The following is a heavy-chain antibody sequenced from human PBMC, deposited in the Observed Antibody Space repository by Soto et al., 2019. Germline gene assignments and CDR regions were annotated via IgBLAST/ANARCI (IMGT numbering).Heavy chain of an antibody. CDR2: ISSSSSYT. D-gene: IGHD4-17*01. CDR3: ARVGLERYGDYEYYFDY. V-gene: IGHV3-11*06. J-gene: IGHJ4*02. Sequence: QVQLVESGGGLVKPGGSLRLSCAASGFTFSDYYMSWIRQAPGKGLEWVSYISSSSSYTNYADSVKGRFTISRDNAKNSLYLQMNSMRAEDTAVYYCARVGLERYGDYEYYFDYWGQGTLVTVSS. CDR1: GFTFSDYY.